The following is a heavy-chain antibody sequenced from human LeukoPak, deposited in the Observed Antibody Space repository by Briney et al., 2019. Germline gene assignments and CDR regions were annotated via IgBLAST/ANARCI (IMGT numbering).Heavy chain of an antibody. CDR1: GVSVSSRSAV. Sequence: SQTLSLTCAVSGVSVSSRSAVWNWVRQSPSRGLEWLGRPYYRSKRHNEYAETGKSRISITSDTSKNQFSLQLNSATPEDTAEYFGAVTTDYSSFLAFWGQGTLVTVSS. CDR3: AVTTDYSSFLAF. V-gene: IGHV6-1*01. J-gene: IGHJ4*02. CDR2: PYYRSKRHN. D-gene: IGHD4-11*01.